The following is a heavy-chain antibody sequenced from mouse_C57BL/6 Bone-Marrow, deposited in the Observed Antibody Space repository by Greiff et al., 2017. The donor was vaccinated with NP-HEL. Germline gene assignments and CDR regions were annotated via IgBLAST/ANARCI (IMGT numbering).Heavy chain of an antibody. D-gene: IGHD1-1*01. CDR3: ARHGDYYGSSYWYFDV. Sequence: VQLQQSGGGLVQPGESLKLSCESNEYEFPSHDMSWVRKTPEKRLELVAAINSDGGSTYYPDTMERRFIISRDNTKKTLYLQMSSLRSEDTALYYCARHGDYYGSSYWYFDVWGTGTTVTVSS. V-gene: IGHV5-2*01. CDR2: INSDGGST. CDR1: EYEFPSHD. J-gene: IGHJ1*03.